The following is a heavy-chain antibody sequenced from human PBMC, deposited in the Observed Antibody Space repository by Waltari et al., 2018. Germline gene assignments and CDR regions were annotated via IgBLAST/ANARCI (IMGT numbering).Heavy chain of an antibody. CDR3: VRDRTTVAARPGDY. Sequence: QVVLGQPGADVKKPGASVKVSCKASGYIFINYYLHWVRQAPGQGPEWMGWVNPDTGNANYAHKFRGRVTMTWDTSSNTAFMDLSDLKSDDTAVYYCVRDRTTVAARPGDYWGQGTLVTVSS. V-gene: IGHV1-2*07. CDR1: GYIFINYY. CDR2: VNPDTGNA. D-gene: IGHD6-6*01. J-gene: IGHJ4*02.